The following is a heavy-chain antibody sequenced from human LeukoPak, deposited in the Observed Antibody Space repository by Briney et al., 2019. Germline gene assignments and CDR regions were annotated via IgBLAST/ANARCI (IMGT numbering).Heavy chain of an antibody. V-gene: IGHV3-53*05. CDR2: IYSGGST. D-gene: IGHD2-2*01. Sequence: GGSLRLSCAASGVTVSSNYMSWVRQAPGKGLEWVSVIYSGGSTYYADSVKGRFTISRDNSKNTLYLQMNSLRTEDTAVYYCSKPRDIVVVPGAMRLQSPDYWGQGTLVTVSS. CDR3: SKPRDIVVVPGAMRLQSPDY. J-gene: IGHJ4*02. CDR1: GVTVSSNY.